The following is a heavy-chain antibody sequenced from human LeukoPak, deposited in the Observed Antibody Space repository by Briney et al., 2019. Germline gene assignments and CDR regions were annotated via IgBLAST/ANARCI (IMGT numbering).Heavy chain of an antibody. CDR3: ASGTYYYDSSGYSFDAFDI. D-gene: IGHD3-22*01. J-gene: IGHJ3*02. CDR2: INHSGST. Sequence: SETLSLTCAVYGGSFSGYYWSWIRQPPGKGLEWIGEINHSGSTNYNPSLKSRVTISVDTSKNQLSLKLSSVTAADTAVYYCASGTYYYDSSGYSFDAFDIWGQGTMVTVSS. CDR1: GGSFSGYY. V-gene: IGHV4-34*01.